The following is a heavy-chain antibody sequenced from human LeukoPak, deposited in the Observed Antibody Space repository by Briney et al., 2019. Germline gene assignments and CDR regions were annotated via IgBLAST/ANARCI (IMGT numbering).Heavy chain of an antibody. CDR1: GYTFTSYY. CDR2: INPSGGST. V-gene: IGHV1-46*01. J-gene: IGHJ4*02. Sequence: ASVKVSCKASGYTFTSYYMHWVRQAPGQGLEWMGIINPSGGSTSYAQKFQGRVTMTRDTSTSTVYMELSSLRSEDTAVYYCATRASRRISGVGATNLGYYWGQGTLVTVSS. CDR3: ATRASRRISGVGATNLGYY. D-gene: IGHD1-26*01.